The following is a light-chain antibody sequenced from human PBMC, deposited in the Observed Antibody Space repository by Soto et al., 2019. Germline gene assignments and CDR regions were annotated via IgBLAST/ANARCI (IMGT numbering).Light chain of an antibody. J-gene: IGLJ2*01. CDR3: SSYTSAGTLV. CDR2: EVR. CDR1: SSDVGGYNY. V-gene: IGLV2-14*01. Sequence: QSALTQPASVSGSPGQSITISCTGTSSDVGGYNYVSWYQQHPGKAPKLMIYEVRNRPSGISNRFSGSKSGYTASLTISGLQAEDKADYYCSSYTSAGTLVFGGGTKLTVL.